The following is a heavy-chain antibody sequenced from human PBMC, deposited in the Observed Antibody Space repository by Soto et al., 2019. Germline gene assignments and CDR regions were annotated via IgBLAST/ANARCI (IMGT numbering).Heavy chain of an antibody. V-gene: IGHV4-39*01. CDR1: GGSISSSSYY. Sequence: SETLSLTCTVSGGSISSSSYYWGWIRQPPGKGLEWIGSIYYSGSTYYNPSLKSRVAISVDTSKNQFSLKLSSVTAADTAVYYCACNSGSYSAVDYWGQGTLVTVPS. CDR2: IYYSGST. J-gene: IGHJ4*02. CDR3: ACNSGSYSAVDY. D-gene: IGHD1-26*01.